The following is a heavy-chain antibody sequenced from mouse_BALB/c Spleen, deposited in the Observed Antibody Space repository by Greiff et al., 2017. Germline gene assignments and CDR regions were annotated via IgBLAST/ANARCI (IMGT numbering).Heavy chain of an antibody. D-gene: IGHD2-9*01. CDR3: ARSAYDGHDRLGAMDY. J-gene: IGHJ4*01. V-gene: IGHV5-17*02. CDR2: ISSGSSTI. CDR1: GFTFSSFG. Sequence: DVQLVESGGGLVQPGGSRKLSCAASGFTFSSFGMHWVRQAPEKGLEWVAYISSGSSTIYYADTVKGRFTISRDNPKNTLFLQMTSLRSEDTAMYYCARSAYDGHDRLGAMDYWGQGTSVTVSS.